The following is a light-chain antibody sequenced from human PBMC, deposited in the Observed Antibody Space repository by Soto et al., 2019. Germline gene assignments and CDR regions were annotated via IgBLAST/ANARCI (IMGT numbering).Light chain of an antibody. V-gene: IGKV3-15*01. CDR3: QQYHKWPLT. J-gene: IGKJ4*01. CDR1: QSVTNN. Sequence: EIVMTQSPATLSVSPGERATVPCRASQSVTNNLAWYQQKPGQAPRLPIYGVSTRATGIPARFSGSGYGTEFTLTISSLQSEDFAVYFCQQYHKWPLTFGGGTKVEIK. CDR2: GVS.